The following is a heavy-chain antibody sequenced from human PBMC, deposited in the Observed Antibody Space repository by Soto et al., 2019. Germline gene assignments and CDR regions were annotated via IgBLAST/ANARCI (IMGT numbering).Heavy chain of an antibody. Sequence: SETLSLTCTVSGGSISSYYWSWIRQPPGKGLEWIGYIYYSGSTNYNPSLKSRVTILVDTSKNQFSLKLSSVTAADTAVYYCARGGNYYDSSGYYYWGQGTLVTVSS. CDR1: GGSISSYY. J-gene: IGHJ4*02. D-gene: IGHD3-22*01. CDR2: IYYSGST. CDR3: ARGGNYYDSSGYYY. V-gene: IGHV4-59*01.